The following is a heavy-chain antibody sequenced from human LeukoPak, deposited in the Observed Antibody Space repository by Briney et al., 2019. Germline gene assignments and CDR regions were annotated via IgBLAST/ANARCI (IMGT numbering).Heavy chain of an antibody. Sequence: PSETLSLTCAVYGGSFSGYYWSWIRQPPGKGLEWIGEINHSGSTNYNPSLKSRVTISVDTSKNQFSLKLSSLTAADTAVYYCARHGVTMVRGVIIGGGFDPWGQGTLVTVSS. J-gene: IGHJ5*02. CDR3: ARHGVTMVRGVIIGGGFDP. D-gene: IGHD3-10*01. CDR2: INHSGST. CDR1: GGSFSGYY. V-gene: IGHV4-34*01.